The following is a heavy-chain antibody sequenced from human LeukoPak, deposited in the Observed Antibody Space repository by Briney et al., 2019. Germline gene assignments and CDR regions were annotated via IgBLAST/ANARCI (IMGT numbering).Heavy chain of an antibody. D-gene: IGHD5-18*01. CDR3: ARSLNTAIGSFDY. J-gene: IGHJ4*02. Sequence: GGSGTLWYTASEGTFSSYSMHWVRQATGKGLEWVSSISSSSSYIYYGDSKKRRFTISRDNAKTSLYLQKNILRAEDTAVYYCARSLNTAIGSFDYWGQGTLVTVSS. V-gene: IGHV3-21*01. CDR2: ISSSSSYI. CDR1: EGTFSSYS.